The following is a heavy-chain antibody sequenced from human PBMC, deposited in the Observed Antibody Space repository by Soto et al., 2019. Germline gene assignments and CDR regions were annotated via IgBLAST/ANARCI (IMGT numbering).Heavy chain of an antibody. CDR1: GFTFSSYG. D-gene: IGHD6-13*01. CDR3: AKPIAAAVCGMDA. V-gene: IGHV3-30*18. J-gene: IGHJ6*02. Sequence: GGSLTLSCAASGFTFSSYGVHWVRQPPGKGLEWVAVISYDGSNNYYADSVKGRFTISRDNSKNTLYLHMTSMRAEDTAEYYCAKPIAAAVCGMDAWGQGTTVTVSS. CDR2: ISYDGSNN.